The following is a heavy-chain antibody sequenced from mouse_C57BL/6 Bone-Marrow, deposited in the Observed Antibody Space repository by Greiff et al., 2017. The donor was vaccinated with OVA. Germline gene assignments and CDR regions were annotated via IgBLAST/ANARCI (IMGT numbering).Heavy chain of an antibody. Sequence: QVQLQQSDAELVKPGASVKISCKVSGYTFTDHTIHWMKQRPEQGLEWIGYIYPRDGSTKYNEKFKSKATLTVDKPSSTAYMQLSSLTSEDSAVYYCASGLYGNYVDYWGQGTTLTVSS. CDR1: GYTFTDHT. V-gene: IGHV1-78*01. CDR2: IYPRDGST. D-gene: IGHD2-1*01. CDR3: ASGLYGNYVDY. J-gene: IGHJ2*01.